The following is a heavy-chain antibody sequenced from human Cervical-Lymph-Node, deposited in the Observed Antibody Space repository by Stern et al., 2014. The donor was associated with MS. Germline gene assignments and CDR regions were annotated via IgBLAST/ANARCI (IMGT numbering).Heavy chain of an antibody. CDR3: ARTRYSSSWYTFDP. D-gene: IGHD6-13*01. CDR1: GYSFTSYW. CDR2: VDPGDSDT. Sequence: EVQLVQSGAEVKKPGESLKISCTGSGYSFTSYWIAWGRHMPGKGLEWMGIVDPGDSDTRYSPSFQGQVSISADKSTSTAYLQWSSLKASDTAMYYCARTRYSSSWYTFDPWGQGTLVTVSS. V-gene: IGHV5-51*03. J-gene: IGHJ5*02.